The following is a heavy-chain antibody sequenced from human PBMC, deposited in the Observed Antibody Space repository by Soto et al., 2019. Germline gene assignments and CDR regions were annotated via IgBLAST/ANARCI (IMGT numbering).Heavy chain of an antibody. Sequence: PWGSLRLSCAVSGFTVSPKDMSRVRQAPGKGLEGGSLIDSNYKTYYADSVNVRFTISRDNSKKTAFLQMYSLITDDTAVDYCGRTDYDPDLYYVYWGHGTRVAASS. D-gene: IGHD3-22*01. J-gene: IGHJ4*01. CDR2: IDSNYKT. CDR3: GRTDYDPDLYYVY. CDR1: GFTVSPKD. V-gene: IGHV3-53*01.